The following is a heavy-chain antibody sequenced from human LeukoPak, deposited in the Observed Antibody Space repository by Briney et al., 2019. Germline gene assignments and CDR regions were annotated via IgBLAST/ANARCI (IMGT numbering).Heavy chain of an antibody. V-gene: IGHV3-13*01. Sequence: GGSLRLSCAASGLTFSSYDMHWVRQATGKGLEWVSAIGTAGDTYYPGSVKGRFTISRENAKNSLYLQMNSLRAGDTAVYYCARSLGGPPTASYGMDVWGQGTTVTVSS. CDR2: IGTAGDT. J-gene: IGHJ6*02. CDR1: GLTFSSYD. CDR3: ARSLGGPPTASYGMDV. D-gene: IGHD3-16*01.